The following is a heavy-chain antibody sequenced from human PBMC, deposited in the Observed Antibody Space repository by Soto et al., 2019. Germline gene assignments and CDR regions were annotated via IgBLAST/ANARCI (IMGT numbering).Heavy chain of an antibody. CDR2: FYHNGNT. J-gene: IGHJ2*01. D-gene: IGHD3-10*01. CDR3: AGGAYGGHWYFDL. V-gene: IGHV4-30-4*01. Sequence: QVQLQESGPGLVKPSQTLSLTCSVSGGSINSGDYYWSWMRQPPGKGLEWMGYFYHNGNTYSSPSLKSRLTLSLYTSTNQFSLELISVTAADTAVYYCAGGAYGGHWYFDLWGRGTPVTVSS. CDR1: GGSINSGDYY.